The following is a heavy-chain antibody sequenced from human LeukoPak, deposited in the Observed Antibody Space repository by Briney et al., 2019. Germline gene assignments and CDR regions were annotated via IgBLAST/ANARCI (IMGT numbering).Heavy chain of an antibody. V-gene: IGHV1-24*01. CDR3: AAGTIYCSSCSGDY. CDR2: FDPDDGET. CDR1: GSSLTELS. D-gene: IGHD2-2*01. J-gene: IGHJ4*02. Sequence: GASVKVSCKVSGSSLTELSMHWVRQAPGKGLEWMGGFDPDDGETPLFAQKFQGRVSMTEDTSTDTAYMERSSLSSDDTAVYYCAAGTIYCSSCSGDYWGQGTLVTVSS.